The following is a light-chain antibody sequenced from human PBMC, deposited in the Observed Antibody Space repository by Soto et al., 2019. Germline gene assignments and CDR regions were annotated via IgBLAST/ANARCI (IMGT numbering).Light chain of an antibody. V-gene: IGLV2-23*03. CDR1: INDFANYNL. CDR3: CSYAGSSTFV. CDR2: EGS. J-gene: IGLJ3*02. Sequence: QSVLTQPASVSGSPGQSITISCTGTINDFANYNLVSWYQHNPGQAPKLMLYEGSKRPSGVSDRFSGSKFGSTASLTISGLQAEDEADYYCCSYAGSSTFVFGGGTKLTVL.